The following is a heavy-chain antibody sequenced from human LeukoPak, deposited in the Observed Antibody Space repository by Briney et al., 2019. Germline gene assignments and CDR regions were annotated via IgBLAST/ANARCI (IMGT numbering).Heavy chain of an antibody. CDR2: ISSSSSYI. CDR1: GFTFSSYS. V-gene: IGHV3-21*01. Sequence: GGSLRLSCAASGFTFSSYSMNWVRQAPGKGLEWVSSISSSSSYIYYAASVKGRFTISRDNAKNSLYLQMNSLRAEDTAVYYCARWLRPHWYFDLWGRGTLVTVSS. CDR3: ARWLRPHWYFDL. D-gene: IGHD5-18*01. J-gene: IGHJ2*01.